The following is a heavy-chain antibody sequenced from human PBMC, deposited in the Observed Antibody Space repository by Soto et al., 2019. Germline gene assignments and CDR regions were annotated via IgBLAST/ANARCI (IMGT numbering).Heavy chain of an antibody. V-gene: IGHV5-51*01. CDR3: AREDIVVVPAATTNYYYYGMDV. D-gene: IGHD2-2*01. CDR2: IYPGDSDT. CDR1: GYSFTTSW. Sequence: GESLKISCQGSGYSFTTSWISWVRQMPGKVLEWMGIIYPGDSDTRYSPSFQGQVTISADKSISTAYLQWSSLKASDTAMYYCAREDIVVVPAATTNYYYYGMDVWGQGTTVTVSS. J-gene: IGHJ6*02.